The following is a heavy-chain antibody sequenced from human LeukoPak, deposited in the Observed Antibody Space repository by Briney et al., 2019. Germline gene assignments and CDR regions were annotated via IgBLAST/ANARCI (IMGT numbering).Heavy chain of an antibody. J-gene: IGHJ4*02. CDR1: GDSVSSNSAA. Sequence: SQTLSLTCALPGDSVSSNSAAWNWIRQSPSRGLEWLGRTYYRSKWYNDYAVSVKSRITINPDTSKNQFSLQLNSVTPEDTAVYYCARDLVVGANPVGYYFDYWGQGTLVTVSS. CDR3: ARDLVVGANPVGYYFDY. CDR2: TYYRSKWYN. D-gene: IGHD1-26*01. V-gene: IGHV6-1*01.